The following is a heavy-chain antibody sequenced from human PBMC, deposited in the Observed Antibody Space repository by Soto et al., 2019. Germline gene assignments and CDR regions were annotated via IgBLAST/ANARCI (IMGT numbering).Heavy chain of an antibody. D-gene: IGHD4-17*01. J-gene: IGHJ4*02. CDR1: GGSISSYY. V-gene: IGHV4-59*08. CDR3: ARRYGTCFDY. CDR2: IYYIFST. Sequence: SSETLSLTCTVSGGSISSYYGIWIRQPPVNGLEFIGYIYYIFSTNYNPSLKSRFTISLYTSKNHFSLKLISFTAAYTAVYYCARRYGTCFDYWGQGTMVTVSS.